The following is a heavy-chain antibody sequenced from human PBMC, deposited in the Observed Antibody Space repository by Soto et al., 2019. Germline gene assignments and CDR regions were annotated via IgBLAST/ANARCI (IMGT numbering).Heavy chain of an antibody. J-gene: IGHJ4*02. V-gene: IGHV4-31*03. CDR2: IYYSGST. CDR1: GGSISSGGYY. D-gene: IGHD1-7*01. CDR3: ARVRRTGTTLEIDY. Sequence: SETLSLTCTVSGGSISSGGYYWSWIRQHPGKGLEWIGYIYYSGSTYYNPSLKSRVTISVDTSKNQFSLKLSSVTAADTAVYYCARVRRTGTTLEIDYWGQGTLVTVSS.